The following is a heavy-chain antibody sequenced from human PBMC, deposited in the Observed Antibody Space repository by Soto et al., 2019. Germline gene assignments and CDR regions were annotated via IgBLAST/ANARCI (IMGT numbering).Heavy chain of an antibody. V-gene: IGHV4-34*01. CDR3: ARNCDYINYPRIWWLFDY. CDR1: GGSFSGYY. CDR2: INHSGST. J-gene: IGHJ4*02. D-gene: IGHD4-4*01. Sequence: LSLTCAVYGGSFSGYYWSWIRQPPGKGLEWIGEINHSGSTNYNPSLKSRVTISADTSKNQFSLKLSSVTAADTAVYYCARNCDYINYPRIWWLFDYRAQGPLVPVSS.